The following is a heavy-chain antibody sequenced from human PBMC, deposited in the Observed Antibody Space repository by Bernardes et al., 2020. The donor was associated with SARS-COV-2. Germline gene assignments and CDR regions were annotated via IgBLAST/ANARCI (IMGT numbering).Heavy chain of an antibody. V-gene: IGHV1-46*01. Sequence: ASVKVSCKASGYTFTSYYMPWVRQAPGQGLEWMGIINPSGGSTSYAQKFQGRVTMTRDTSTSTVYMELSSLRSEDTAVYYCARDVEMATITHYYYGMDVWGQGTTVTGSS. CDR3: ARDVEMATITHYYYGMDV. J-gene: IGHJ6*02. D-gene: IGHD5-12*01. CDR1: GYTFTSYY. CDR2: INPSGGST.